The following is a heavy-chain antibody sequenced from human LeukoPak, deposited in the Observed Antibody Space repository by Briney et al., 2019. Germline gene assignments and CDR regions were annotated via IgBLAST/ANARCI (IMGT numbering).Heavy chain of an antibody. CDR1: GFTFSSYG. V-gene: IGHV3-30*02. CDR2: IRYDGSNK. CDR3: AKPLMTTVTSHLLDY. J-gene: IGHJ4*02. D-gene: IGHD4-17*01. Sequence: PGGSLRLSCAASGFTFSSYGIHWVRQAPGKGLECVAFIRYDGSNKYYADSVKGRFTISRDNSKNTLYLQMNSLRAEDTAVYYCAKPLMTTVTSHLLDYWGQGTLVTVSS.